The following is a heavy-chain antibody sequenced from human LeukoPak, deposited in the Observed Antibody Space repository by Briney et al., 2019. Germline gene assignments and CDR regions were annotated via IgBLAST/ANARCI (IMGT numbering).Heavy chain of an antibody. CDR2: IYYSGST. J-gene: IGHJ3*02. Sequence: SETLSLTCTVSGGSISSGGYYWSWIRQHPGKGLEWIGYIYYSGSTNYNPSLKSRVTISVDKSKNQFSLKLSSVTAADTAVYYCARPRLVINAFDIWGQGTMVTVSS. D-gene: IGHD3-9*01. V-gene: IGHV4-31*03. CDR1: GGSISSGGYY. CDR3: ARPRLVINAFDI.